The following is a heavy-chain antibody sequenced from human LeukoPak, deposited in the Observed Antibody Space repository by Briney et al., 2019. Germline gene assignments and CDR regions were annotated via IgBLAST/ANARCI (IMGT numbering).Heavy chain of an antibody. CDR1: GFTFSSYA. Sequence: GGFLRLSCAASGFTFSSYAMHWVRQAPGKGLEYVSAISSNGGSTYYANSVKGRFTISRDNSKNTLYLQMNSLRAEDTAVYYCAKGGTYYYDSSGYDFDYWGQGTLVTVSS. CDR2: ISSNGGST. CDR3: AKGGTYYYDSSGYDFDY. V-gene: IGHV3-64*01. D-gene: IGHD3-22*01. J-gene: IGHJ4*02.